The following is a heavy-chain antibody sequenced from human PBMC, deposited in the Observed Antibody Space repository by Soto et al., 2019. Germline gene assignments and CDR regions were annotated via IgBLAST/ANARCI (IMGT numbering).Heavy chain of an antibody. CDR3: ARDQNGSGNYYTRYFDY. CDR2: IYHSGST. V-gene: IGHV4-4*02. CDR1: GGSISSRYW. D-gene: IGHD3-10*01. Sequence: SETLSLTCAVSGGSISSRYWWSWVRQSPGKGLEWIGEIYHSGSTNYNPSLKSRVTISVDKSKNQFPLNLSSVTAADTAVYYCARDQNGSGNYYTRYFDYWGQGTLVTVSS. J-gene: IGHJ4*02.